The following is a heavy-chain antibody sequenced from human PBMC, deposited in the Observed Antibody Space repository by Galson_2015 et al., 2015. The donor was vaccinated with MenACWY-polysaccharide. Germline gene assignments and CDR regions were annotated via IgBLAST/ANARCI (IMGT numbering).Heavy chain of an antibody. V-gene: IGHV3-23*01. D-gene: IGHD2-15*01. J-gene: IGHJ4*01. Sequence: SLRLSCAASGFSFSNYAMSWVRQAPGKGLEWVAAISGSGATIFYAASVKGRFTVSRDNSKSTLFLQMNSLRAEDTAVYYCAQVDKYVSLLHACHYWGHGTLVAVAS. CDR2: ISGSGATI. CDR1: GFSFSNYA. CDR3: AQVDKYVSLLHACHY.